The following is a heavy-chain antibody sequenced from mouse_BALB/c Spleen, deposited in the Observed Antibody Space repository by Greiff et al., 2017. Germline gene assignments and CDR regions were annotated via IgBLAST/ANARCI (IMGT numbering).Heavy chain of an antibody. CDR1: GFNITDTY. D-gene: IGHD1-1*01. J-gene: IGHJ4*01. CDR2: FDPANGNT. CDR3: ARWLDYADY. Sequence: VQLKESGAELVKPGASVKLSCTASGFNITDTYMHWVKQRPEQGLVWIGRFDPANGNTKYDPKFQGKATITADTSSNTAYLQLSSLTSEDTAVYYCARWLDYADYWGQGTSVTVSS. V-gene: IGHV14-3*02.